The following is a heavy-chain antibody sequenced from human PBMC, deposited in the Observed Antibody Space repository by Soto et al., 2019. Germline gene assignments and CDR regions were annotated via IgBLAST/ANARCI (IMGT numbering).Heavy chain of an antibody. J-gene: IGHJ3*01. V-gene: IGHV1-18*01. CDR2: ISAYNGNT. Sequence: QVQLVQSGAEVKKPGASVKVSCKASGYTFTSYGISWVRQAPGQGLEWMGWISAYNGNTNYAQKLQGRVTMTTDTSTSTAYMKLRSLRSDDTTVYYCAGDGRFVGTMVRGVIGSWGEGTMVTVSS. D-gene: IGHD3-10*01. CDR1: GYTFTSYG. CDR3: AGDGRFVGTMVRGVIGS.